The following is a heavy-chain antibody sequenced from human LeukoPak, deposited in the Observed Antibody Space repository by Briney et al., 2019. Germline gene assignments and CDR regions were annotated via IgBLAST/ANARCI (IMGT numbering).Heavy chain of an antibody. CDR3: ATGAKIGIYYDTYAFDI. Sequence: PGGSLRLSCAASGFTFSNYGMHWVRQAPGKGLEWVSSITGGSNYIFYADSVKGRFTISRDNSKNTLYLQMNSLRAEDTAVYYCATGAKIGIYYDTYAFDIWGQGTMVTVSS. CDR2: ITGGSNYI. D-gene: IGHD3-22*01. J-gene: IGHJ3*02. V-gene: IGHV3-21*04. CDR1: GFTFSNYG.